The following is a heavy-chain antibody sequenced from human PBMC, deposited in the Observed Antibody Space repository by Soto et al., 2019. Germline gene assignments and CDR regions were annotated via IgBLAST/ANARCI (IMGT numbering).Heavy chain of an antibody. D-gene: IGHD6-13*01. CDR3: AREWAYSSSWSRYFQH. V-gene: IGHV4-59*01. J-gene: IGHJ1*01. CDR2: IYYSGST. CDR1: GGSISSYY. Sequence: SETVSLTCTVSGGSISSYYWSWIRQPPGKGLEWIGYIYYSGSTNYNPSLKSRVTISVDTSKNQFSLKLSSVTAADTAVYYCAREWAYSSSWSRYFQHWGQGTLVTVSS.